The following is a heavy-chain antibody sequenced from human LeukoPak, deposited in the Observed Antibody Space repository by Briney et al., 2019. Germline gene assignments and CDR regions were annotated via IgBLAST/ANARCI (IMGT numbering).Heavy chain of an antibody. V-gene: IGHV1-69*02. J-gene: IGHJ6*02. CDR1: RGTFSSYT. CDR2: IIPILGIA. CDR3: ARVPSGSYYYYYGMDV. Sequence: SVKVSCKSSRGTFSSYTISWVRQAPGQGREWMGRIIPILGIAHYAQKFQGRVTITADKSTSTAYMELSSLRAEDTAVYYCARVPSGSYYYYYGMDVWGQGTTVTVSS. D-gene: IGHD1-26*01.